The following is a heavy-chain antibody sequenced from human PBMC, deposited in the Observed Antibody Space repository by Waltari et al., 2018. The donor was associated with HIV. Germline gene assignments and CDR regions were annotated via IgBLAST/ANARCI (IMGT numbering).Heavy chain of an antibody. J-gene: IGHJ5*02. CDR2: SNARNGDT. CDR3: ARTYDVLTGFGWFDP. CDR1: GYTFSRYG. Sequence: QVQVVQSGAEVKKPGASVKISCKASGYTFSRYGMDWVRQAPGQRLEWMGMSNARNGDTKYSQKFHGRVTISRDTSASTAYMELSSLISEDTAVYYCARTYDVLTGFGWFDPWGQGTLVTVSS. V-gene: IGHV1-3*01. D-gene: IGHD3-9*01.